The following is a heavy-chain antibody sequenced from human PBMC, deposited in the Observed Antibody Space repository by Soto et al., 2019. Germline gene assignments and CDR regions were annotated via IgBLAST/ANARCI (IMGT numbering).Heavy chain of an antibody. CDR1: GASVNIGDYY. D-gene: IGHD1-7*01. Sequence: QVQLQESGPGLVKPSETLSLTCTVSGASVNIGDYYWSWIRQPPGQGLEGIGYISYSGKNKYNPSLRSRVTISVGTSRTQLGLSLSSATAADTAVYYCARRLNWNYYSWGQGTLVTVSS. J-gene: IGHJ4*02. V-gene: IGHV4-61*08. CDR3: ARRLNWNYYS. CDR2: ISYSGKN.